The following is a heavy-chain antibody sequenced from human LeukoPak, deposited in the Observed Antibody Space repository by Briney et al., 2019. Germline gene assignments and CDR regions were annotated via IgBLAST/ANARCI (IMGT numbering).Heavy chain of an antibody. Sequence: ASVKVSCKASGYTFTDYYIHWVRQAPGQRLEWMAWINPSSGATNYAQKFQGRVTMTRDTSITTAYIELSSLTLDDTAVYYCARGWQINSAGGFVDPWGQGTLITVSS. D-gene: IGHD1-14*01. CDR3: ARGWQINSAGGFVDP. CDR1: GYTFTDYY. J-gene: IGHJ5*02. V-gene: IGHV1-2*02. CDR2: INPSSGAT.